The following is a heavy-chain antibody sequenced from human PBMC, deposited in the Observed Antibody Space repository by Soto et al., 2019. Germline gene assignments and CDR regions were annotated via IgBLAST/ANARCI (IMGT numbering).Heavy chain of an antibody. CDR2: ISGSGGST. V-gene: IGHV3-23*01. CDR1: EVTFNNHA. D-gene: IGHD4-4*01. Sequence: GGSLRLSCAASEVTFNNHAMTWVRQAPGKGLEWVSTISGSGGSTYSADSVKGRFTISRDNSKHTLYLQMNSLRVEDTAIYYCAKTQQSNGMDVWGQGTTVTVSS. J-gene: IGHJ6*02. CDR3: AKTQQSNGMDV.